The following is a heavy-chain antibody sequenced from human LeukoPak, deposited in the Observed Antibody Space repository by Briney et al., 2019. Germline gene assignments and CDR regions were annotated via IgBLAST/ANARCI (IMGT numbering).Heavy chain of an antibody. Sequence: SETLSLTCTVSGGSVRSSRPYWGWIRQSPGKGLEWIGSVYYVGNAYYRPSLLSRATISIDTSKTHISLRLTSVTATDTGIYYCATHYEGSYFETWGQGALVTVSS. CDR2: VYYVGNA. CDR1: GGSVRSSRPY. D-gene: IGHD3-10*01. CDR3: ATHYEGSYFET. J-gene: IGHJ5*02. V-gene: IGHV4-39*02.